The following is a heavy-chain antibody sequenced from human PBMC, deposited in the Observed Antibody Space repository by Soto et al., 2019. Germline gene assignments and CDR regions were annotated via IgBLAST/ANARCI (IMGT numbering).Heavy chain of an antibody. D-gene: IGHD2-2*02. V-gene: IGHV1-24*01. J-gene: IGHJ1*01. CDR3: ATGTLGYCSSTSCYTRYFQH. CDR1: GYTLTELS. Sequence: QVQLVQSGAEVKKPGASVKVSCKVSGYTLTELSMHWVRQAPGKGLEWMGGFDPEDGETIYAQKFQGRVTMTEDTSTDTDYMELSSLRSEDTAVYYCATGTLGYCSSTSCYTRYFQHWGQGTLVTVSS. CDR2: FDPEDGET.